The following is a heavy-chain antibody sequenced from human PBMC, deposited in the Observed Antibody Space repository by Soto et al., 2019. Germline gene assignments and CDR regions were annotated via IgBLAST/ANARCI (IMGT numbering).Heavy chain of an antibody. D-gene: IGHD4-17*01. J-gene: IGHJ4*02. V-gene: IGHV3-66*01. CDR2: TYSGGDT. Sequence: EVRLVESGGGLVQPGGSLRLSCAASGFTVGNNSMSWVRQAPGKGLEWVSVTYSGGDTSYAESVKGGLTMSRDSTKNTVYFQMDSLRAEDTAVYFCARNVPVTALGYWGQGSLVTVSS. CDR1: GFTVGNNS. CDR3: ARNVPVTALGY.